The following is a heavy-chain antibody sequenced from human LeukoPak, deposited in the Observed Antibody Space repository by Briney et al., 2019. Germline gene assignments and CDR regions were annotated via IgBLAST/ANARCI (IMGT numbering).Heavy chain of an antibody. CDR1: GFTVSNNY. Sequence: GGSLRLSCAASGFTVSNNYMTWVRQAPGKGLEWVSVIYSDGSTLYADSVQGRFSISRDSSKNTLYLQLNSMRAEDTALYYCVRDRYYYDSSGYYDAFDTWGQGTMVTVSS. J-gene: IGHJ3*02. CDR2: IYSDGST. CDR3: VRDRYYYDSSGYYDAFDT. D-gene: IGHD3-22*01. V-gene: IGHV3-53*01.